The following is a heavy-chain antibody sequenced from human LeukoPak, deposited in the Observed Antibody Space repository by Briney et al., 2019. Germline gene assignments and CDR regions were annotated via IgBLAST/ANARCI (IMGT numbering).Heavy chain of an antibody. CDR3: ARARSTIGVVFDY. V-gene: IGHV1-18*04. Sequence: ASVKVSCKASGYTFTGYYMHWVRQAPGQGLEWMGWISAYNGNTNYAHKLQGRVTMTTDTSTRTAYMELRSLRSDDTAVYYCARARSTIGVVFDYWGQGTLVTVSS. CDR1: GYTFTGYY. CDR2: ISAYNGNT. D-gene: IGHD3-3*01. J-gene: IGHJ4*02.